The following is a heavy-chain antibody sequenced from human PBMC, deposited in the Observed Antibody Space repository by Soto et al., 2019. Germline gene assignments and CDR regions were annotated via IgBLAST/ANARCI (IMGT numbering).Heavy chain of an antibody. D-gene: IGHD6-19*01. Sequence: SETLSLTXTVSGGAIRNSIYYWGWIRQPPGKGLEWIGTIYYDGSVAYSPSLKSRVTLSVGTSRNHFSVKINSVTAADTAVYFCARHRIAVAGPLDYWGQGTLVTVSS. J-gene: IGHJ4*02. V-gene: IGHV4-39*01. CDR2: IYYDGSV. CDR1: GGAIRNSIYY. CDR3: ARHRIAVAGPLDY.